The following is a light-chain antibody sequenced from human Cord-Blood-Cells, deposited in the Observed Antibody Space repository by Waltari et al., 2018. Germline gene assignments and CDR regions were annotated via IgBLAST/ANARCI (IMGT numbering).Light chain of an antibody. CDR1: SGSIASNY. J-gene: IGLJ3*02. CDR2: DDN. CDR3: QSYDSSNWV. V-gene: IGLV6-57*01. Sequence: NFMLTQPHSVSESPGKTVTLSCTRRSGSIASNYVQWYQQRPGSSPTTGIYDDNQRPSGVPDRFSGSIDSSSNSASLTISGLKTEDEADYYCQSYDSSNWVFGGGTKLTVL.